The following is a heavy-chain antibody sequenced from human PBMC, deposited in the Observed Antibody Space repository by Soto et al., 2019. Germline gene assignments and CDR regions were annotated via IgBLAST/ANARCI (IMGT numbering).Heavy chain of an antibody. CDR2: IYYSGST. J-gene: IGHJ6*03. V-gene: IGHV4-31*03. CDR1: GGSISSGGYY. Sequence: SETLSLTCTVSGGSISSGGYYWSWIRQHPGKGLEWIGYIYYSGSTYYNPSLKSRVTISVDTSKNQFSLKLSSVTAADTAVYYCARDVVVAAGRAYYYYMDVWGKGTTVTVSS. CDR3: ARDVVVAAGRAYYYYMDV. D-gene: IGHD2-15*01.